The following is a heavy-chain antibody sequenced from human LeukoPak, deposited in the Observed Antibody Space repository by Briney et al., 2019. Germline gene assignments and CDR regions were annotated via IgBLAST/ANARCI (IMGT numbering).Heavy chain of an antibody. J-gene: IGHJ6*02. CDR2: IGTNSATT. CDR3: ARDNDSSGWSTYYYYGMDV. Sequence: PGGSLRLSCAASGFTFSDYNMYWVRQAPGKGLECVSFIGTNSATTNYADSVKGRFTISRDNAKNTLYLQMNSLRAEDTAVYYCARDNDSSGWSTYYYYGMDVWGQGTTVTVSS. V-gene: IGHV3-48*01. D-gene: IGHD3-22*01. CDR1: GFTFSDYN.